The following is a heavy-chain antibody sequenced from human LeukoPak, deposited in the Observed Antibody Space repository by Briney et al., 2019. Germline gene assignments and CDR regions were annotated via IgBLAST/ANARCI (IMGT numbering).Heavy chain of an antibody. CDR2: IYYSGST. Sequence: SQTLSLTCSVSGGSISSSSYWGWIRQPPGKGLKWIGSIYYSGSTYYNSSLRSRVTISLDTSENHFSLKLSSVTAADTAVYYCARDLVTVTKGFDIWGQGTMVSVSS. CDR1: GGSISSSSY. D-gene: IGHD4-17*01. V-gene: IGHV4-39*07. CDR3: ARDLVTVTKGFDI. J-gene: IGHJ3*02.